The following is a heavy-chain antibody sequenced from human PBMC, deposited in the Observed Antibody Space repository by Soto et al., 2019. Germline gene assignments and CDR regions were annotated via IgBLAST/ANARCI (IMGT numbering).Heavy chain of an antibody. J-gene: IGHJ4*01. Sequence: PGGSLRLSCAVSGFTFSNYAMTWVRQAPGKGLEWVSLMSGNGGRIVYADSVKGRFTISRDNSKNTLYLQMNRLTLEDTAVYYCVKDPVSGGSGGAYFDYCGHGTLVTVSS. CDR1: GFTFSNYA. D-gene: IGHD2-8*02. CDR2: MSGNGGRI. V-gene: IGHV3-23*01. CDR3: VKDPVSGGSGGAYFDY.